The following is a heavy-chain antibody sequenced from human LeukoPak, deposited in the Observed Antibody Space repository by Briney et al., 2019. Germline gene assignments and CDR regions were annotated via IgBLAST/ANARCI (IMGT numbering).Heavy chain of an antibody. CDR2: MNPKSGNT. D-gene: IGHD3-3*01. V-gene: IGHV1-8*03. CDR3: ARRPSYDFWSGYYGVDGLDV. Sequence: ASVKVSCKASGYAFTKYDINWVRQATGQGLEWMGWMNPKSGNTGYAQKVQGRVTISRNTSISTAYMELSSLRSEDTAVYYCARRPSYDFWSGYYGVDGLDVWGQGTMVTVSS. J-gene: IGHJ3*01. CDR1: GYAFTKYD.